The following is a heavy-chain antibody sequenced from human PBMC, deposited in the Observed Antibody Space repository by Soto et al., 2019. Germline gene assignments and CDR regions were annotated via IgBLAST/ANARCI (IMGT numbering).Heavy chain of an antibody. Sequence: GASVKVSCKASGYTFTTYYMHWVRQAPGQGLEWVGTIIPSGGSTSYAQKFQGRVTMTRDTSTSTAYMELSSLTSENTAVYYCARALAPFYYYGMDVWGQGTTVTVSS. CDR1: GYTFTTYY. D-gene: IGHD3-3*02. CDR2: IIPSGGST. CDR3: ARALAPFYYYGMDV. V-gene: IGHV1-46*01. J-gene: IGHJ6*02.